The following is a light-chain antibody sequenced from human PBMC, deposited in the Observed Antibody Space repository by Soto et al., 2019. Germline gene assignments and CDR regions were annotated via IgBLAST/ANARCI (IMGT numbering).Light chain of an antibody. CDR3: QQYNNWPRT. CDR2: GAS. CDR1: QSVSTN. V-gene: IGKV3-15*01. J-gene: IGKJ1*01. Sequence: VMTHSPGTLSLSPGERATLSCRASQSVSTNLAWYQQKPGQAPRLLIYGASTRATDIPARFSGSGSGTEFTLTISSLQSEDFAVYYCQQYNNWPRTFGQGTKVDIK.